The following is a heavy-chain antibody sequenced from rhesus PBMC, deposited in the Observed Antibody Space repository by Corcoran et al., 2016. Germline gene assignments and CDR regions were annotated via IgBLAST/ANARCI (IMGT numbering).Heavy chain of an antibody. V-gene: IGHV4-122*02. J-gene: IGHJ4*01. CDR3: ARLQTKYSSWSVGFDY. Sequence: QVQLQESGPGLVKPSETLSLTCAVSGGSISSSYSYWSWISQAPGKGLEWIGYISYSGSTSYNPFLKSRVTISRDTSKNQFSLKLSSVTAADTAVYYCARLQTKYSSWSVGFDYWGQGVLVTVSS. D-gene: IGHD6-13*01. CDR1: GGSISSSYSY. CDR2: ISYSGST.